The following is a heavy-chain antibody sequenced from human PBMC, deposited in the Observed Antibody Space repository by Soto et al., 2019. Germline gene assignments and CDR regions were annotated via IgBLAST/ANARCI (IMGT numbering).Heavy chain of an antibody. D-gene: IGHD6-13*01. V-gene: IGHV4-39*01. CDR2: IYYSGTT. CDR1: GDSISSSSHY. J-gene: IGHJ4*02. CDR3: ARQIASSWDSFDD. Sequence: SETLSLTCTVSGDSISSSSHYWGWIRQPPGKGLEWIGSIYYSGTTHYNPSLKSRVIITGDSPKNQFSLKVNSVTAADTAVYYCARQIASSWDSFDDWGQGALVTVSS.